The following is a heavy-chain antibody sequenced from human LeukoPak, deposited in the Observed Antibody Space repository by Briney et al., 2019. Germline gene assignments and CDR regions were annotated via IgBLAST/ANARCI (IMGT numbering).Heavy chain of an antibody. Sequence: SETLSLTCTVSGGSISNYYWNWIRQPPGKGLEWIGYIYSSGSTNYNPSLKSRVTISVDTSKIQFSLKLSSVTAADTAVYYCARGVGYDDTLGSYYGFFDHWSQGTLVTVSS. CDR1: GGSISNYY. CDR2: IYSSGST. D-gene: IGHD3-22*01. CDR3: ARGVGYDDTLGSYYGFFDH. V-gene: IGHV4-59*08. J-gene: IGHJ4*02.